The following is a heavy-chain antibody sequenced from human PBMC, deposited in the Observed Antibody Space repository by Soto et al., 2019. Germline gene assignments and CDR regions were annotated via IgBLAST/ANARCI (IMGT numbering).Heavy chain of an antibody. CDR3: ARKYDILTGDYNLGIQ. J-gene: IGHJ4*02. D-gene: IGHD3-9*01. Sequence: VGSLRLSFAASGFTFSSYSMNWVRQAPGRGLEWVSSISSSSSYIYYADSVKGRFTISRDNAKNSLYLQMNSLRAEDTAVYYCARKYDILTGDYNLGIQWGQGTLVTVSS. CDR1: GFTFSSYS. CDR2: ISSSSSYI. V-gene: IGHV3-21*01.